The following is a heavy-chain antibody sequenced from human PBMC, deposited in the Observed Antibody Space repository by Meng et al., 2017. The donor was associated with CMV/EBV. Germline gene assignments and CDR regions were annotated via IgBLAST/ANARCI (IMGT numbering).Heavy chain of an antibody. V-gene: IGHV3-69-1*01. CDR3: ARELIVVVPAAIWAYYYGMDV. Sequence: GGSLRLSCAASGFTFSDYYMNWVRQAPGKGLEWVSSISSSSTIYYADSVKGRFTISRDNSKNTLYLQMNSLRAEDTAVYYCARELIVVVPAAIWAYYYGMDVWGQGTTVTVSS. J-gene: IGHJ6*02. CDR2: ISSSSTI. CDR1: GFTFSDYY. D-gene: IGHD2-2*01.